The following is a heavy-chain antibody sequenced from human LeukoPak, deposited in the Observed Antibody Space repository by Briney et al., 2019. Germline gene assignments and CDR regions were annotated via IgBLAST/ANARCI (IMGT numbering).Heavy chain of an antibody. D-gene: IGHD3-16*02. CDR1: GGSITFGSYY. J-gene: IGHJ4*02. CDR2: IYTSGRT. CDR3: ARARVIPASFDD. V-gene: IGHV4-61*02. Sequence: SQTLSLTCTVSGGSITFGSYYWTWLRPPAGQGLEWFGRIYTSGRTFYNPSLKSRVTISMDTSMNQFSLRLNSVTAADTAVYYCARARVIPASFDDWGQGALVTVSS.